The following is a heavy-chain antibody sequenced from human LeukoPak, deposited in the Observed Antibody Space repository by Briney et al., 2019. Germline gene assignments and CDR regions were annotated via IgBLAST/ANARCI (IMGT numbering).Heavy chain of an antibody. Sequence: ASVKVSCKASGYTVTSYDIIWVRQPSRPGLEWMGWMNTNSGDTGYAQKFQGRVTMTRSSSISTAYMELTSLISEDSAVYYCARSIVGVRKRNDYWGQGTLVTVSS. J-gene: IGHJ4*02. CDR2: MNTNSGDT. CDR3: ARSIVGVRKRNDY. CDR1: GYTVTSYD. V-gene: IGHV1-8*01. D-gene: IGHD1-26*01.